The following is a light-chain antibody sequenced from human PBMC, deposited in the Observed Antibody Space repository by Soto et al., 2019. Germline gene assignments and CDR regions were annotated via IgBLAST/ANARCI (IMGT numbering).Light chain of an antibody. CDR3: CSYAGSRRV. J-gene: IGLJ1*01. V-gene: IGLV2-23*01. CDR2: EGS. CDR1: SSDVGSYNL. Sequence: ALTQPASVSGSPGQSITISCTGTSSDVGSYNLVSWHQQHPGKAPKLMIYEGSKRPSGVSNRFSGSKSGNTASLTISGLQAEDEADYYCCSYAGSRRVFGTGTKVTVL.